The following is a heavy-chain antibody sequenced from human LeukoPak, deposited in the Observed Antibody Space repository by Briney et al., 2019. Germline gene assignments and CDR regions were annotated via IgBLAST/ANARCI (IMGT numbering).Heavy chain of an antibody. CDR3: ASGSSTSSLFDY. J-gene: IGHJ4*02. CDR1: GFTFSSYW. CDR2: IKQDGSEK. V-gene: IGHV3-7*01. Sequence: TGGSLRLSCAASGFTFSSYWMIWVRQAPGKGLEWVANIKQDGSEKYYVDSVKGRFTISRDNAKNSLYLQMNSLRAEDTAVYYCASGSSTSSLFDYWGQGTLVTVSS. D-gene: IGHD2-2*01.